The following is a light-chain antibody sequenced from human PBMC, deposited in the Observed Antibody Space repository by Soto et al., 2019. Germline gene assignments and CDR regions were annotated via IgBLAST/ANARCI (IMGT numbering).Light chain of an antibody. J-gene: IGLJ2*01. CDR3: QSYDSSLSAWV. Sequence: SVLTQPPSVSGAPGQRVTMSCTGSSSNIGAGYDVHWFQQLPGTAPRLLIYGNINRLAGVPARFSGSKSGTSASLAITGLQAEDEADYYCQSYDSSLSAWVFGGGTQLTVL. CDR1: SSNIGAGYD. V-gene: IGLV1-40*01. CDR2: GNI.